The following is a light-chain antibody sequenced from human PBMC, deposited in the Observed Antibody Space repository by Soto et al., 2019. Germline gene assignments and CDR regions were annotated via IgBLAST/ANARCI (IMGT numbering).Light chain of an antibody. CDR3: QQYNSYSRT. Sequence: DMQMTQSPSTLSASVGYRVTITCRASQSISSWLAWYQQKPGKAPKLLIYKASSLESGVPSRFSGSGSGTEFTLTISSLQPDDFATYYCQQYNSYSRTFGQGTKVDI. V-gene: IGKV1-5*03. CDR2: KAS. CDR1: QSISSW. J-gene: IGKJ1*01.